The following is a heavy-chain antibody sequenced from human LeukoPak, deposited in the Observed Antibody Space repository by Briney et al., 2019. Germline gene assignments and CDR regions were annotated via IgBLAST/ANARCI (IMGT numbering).Heavy chain of an antibody. Sequence: GSVKVSCKASGYTFTSYGISWVRQAPGQGLEWMGWISAYNGNTNYAQKLQGGVTMTTDTSTSRAYMELRSLRSDDTAVYYCARIVVVPAAMYYFDYWGQGTLVTVSS. CDR2: ISAYNGNT. J-gene: IGHJ4*02. CDR3: ARIVVVPAAMYYFDY. D-gene: IGHD2-2*01. V-gene: IGHV1-18*01. CDR1: GYTFTSYG.